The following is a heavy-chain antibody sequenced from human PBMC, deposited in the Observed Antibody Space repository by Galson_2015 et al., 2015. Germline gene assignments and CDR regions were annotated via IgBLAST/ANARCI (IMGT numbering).Heavy chain of an antibody. V-gene: IGHV3-21*01. CDR3: ARDRDDGGVFEI. Sequence: ALLPSCAAAGVGFSSCRMNWGRQAPGRGREWGSSFSSSSRYINYAHSVKGRFTISRDNAKNSLYLQINSLRAEATAVYYCARDRDDGGVFEIWGQGALVTVSS. CDR1: GVGFSSCR. CDR2: FSSSSRYI. D-gene: IGHD1-1*01. J-gene: IGHJ3*02.